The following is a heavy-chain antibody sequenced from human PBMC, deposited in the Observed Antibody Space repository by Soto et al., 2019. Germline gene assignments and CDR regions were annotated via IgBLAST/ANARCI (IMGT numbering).Heavy chain of an antibody. CDR2: IWYDGSNK. Sequence: GGSLRLSCAASGFTFSSYGMHWVRQAPGKGLEWVAVIWYDGSNKYYADSVKGRFTISRDNSKNTLYLQMNSLRAEDTAVYYCARDLAGYSYSDYGMDFWGQGTTVTVSS. CDR1: GFTFSSYG. J-gene: IGHJ6*02. D-gene: IGHD5-18*01. CDR3: ARDLAGYSYSDYGMDF. V-gene: IGHV3-33*01.